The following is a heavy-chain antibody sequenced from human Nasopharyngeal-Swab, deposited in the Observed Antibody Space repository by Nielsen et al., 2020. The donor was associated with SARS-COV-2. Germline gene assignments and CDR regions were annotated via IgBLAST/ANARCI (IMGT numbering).Heavy chain of an antibody. J-gene: IGHJ5*02. CDR3: ATAPPVAGIGYWFDP. D-gene: IGHD6-19*01. V-gene: IGHV1-24*01. CDR2: FDPEDGET. Sequence: ASVKVSCKVSGYTLTELSMHWVRQAPGKGLEWMVGFDPEDGETIYAQKFQGRVTMTEDTSTDTAYMELSSLRSEDTAVYYCATAPPVAGIGYWFDPWGQGTLVTVSS. CDR1: GYTLTELS.